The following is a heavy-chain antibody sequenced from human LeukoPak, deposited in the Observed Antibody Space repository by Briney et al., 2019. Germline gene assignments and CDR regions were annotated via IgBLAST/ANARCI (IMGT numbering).Heavy chain of an antibody. CDR1: GGSVSDYY. CDR2: IYYTGST. Sequence: SETLSLTCTVSGGSVSDYYWSWIRQSPGKGLEWIGYIYYTGSTSYNPSLRSRATISADTSKNEFSLKLNSVTAADTAVYFCASRKLGNDYWGQGTLVTVSS. J-gene: IGHJ4*02. V-gene: IGHV4-59*02. D-gene: IGHD7-27*01. CDR3: ASRKLGNDY.